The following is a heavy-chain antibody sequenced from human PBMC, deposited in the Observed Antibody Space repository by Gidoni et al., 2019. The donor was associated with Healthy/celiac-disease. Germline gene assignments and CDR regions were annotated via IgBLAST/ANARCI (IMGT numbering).Heavy chain of an antibody. CDR2: IDRDDDK. CDR3: ARIPIIVGEHGWDGAFDI. V-gene: IGHV2-70*01. J-gene: IGHJ3*02. CDR1: GFSLSTSGLC. D-gene: IGHD1-26*01. Sequence: QVTLRESGPALVIPTQTLTLTCSFSGFSLSTSGLCVTWIRPPPGKALEWLALIDRDDDKYYSTSLKTRLTISKDTAKNQVVLTMTNMDPVDTATYYCARIPIIVGEHGWDGAFDIWGQGTMVTVSS.